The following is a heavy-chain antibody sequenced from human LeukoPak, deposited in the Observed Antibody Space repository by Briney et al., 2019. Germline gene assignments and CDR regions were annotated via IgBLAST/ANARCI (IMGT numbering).Heavy chain of an antibody. J-gene: IGHJ4*02. Sequence: GGSLRLPCAASGFTFSNYAMSWVRQAPGKGLEWVSSIHYSGASTYYADSVKGRFTISRDNSKNTLYLQMNSLRAEDTAVYYCAKVISGVDMSHDYWGQGALVTVSS. CDR1: GFTFSNYA. CDR3: AKVISGVDMSHDY. CDR2: IHYSGAST. D-gene: IGHD1-20*01. V-gene: IGHV3-23*01.